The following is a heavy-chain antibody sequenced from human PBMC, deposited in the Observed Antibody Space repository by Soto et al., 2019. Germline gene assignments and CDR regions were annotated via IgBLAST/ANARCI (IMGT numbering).Heavy chain of an antibody. V-gene: IGHV4-30-4*01. Sequence: QVQLQESGPGLVKPSQTLSLTCTVSGGSISSGDYYWSWIRQPPGKGLEWIGYIYYSGRTYYNPSLKSRVTISVDTSKNQSSLKLSSVTAADTAVYYCASDGRPEAEAGTWSWFDPWGQGTLVTVSS. J-gene: IGHJ5*02. CDR1: GGSISSGDYY. CDR2: IYYSGRT. CDR3: ASDGRPEAEAGTWSWFDP. D-gene: IGHD6-13*01.